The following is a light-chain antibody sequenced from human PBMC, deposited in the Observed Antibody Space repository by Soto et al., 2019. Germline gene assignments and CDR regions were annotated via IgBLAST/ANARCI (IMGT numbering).Light chain of an antibody. V-gene: IGLV2-23*01. CDR1: SGYVGTYSL. J-gene: IGLJ1*01. CDR3: CLYVGATTYV. Sequence: QSVLTQPASVSGSPGQSITISCTGASGYVGTYSLVSWYQHHPGKAPKVVIYEGHKRPSGVPDRFSGSTSVNPASLTISGLQTDDEADYYCCLYVGATTYVFGPGTKVTVL. CDR2: EGH.